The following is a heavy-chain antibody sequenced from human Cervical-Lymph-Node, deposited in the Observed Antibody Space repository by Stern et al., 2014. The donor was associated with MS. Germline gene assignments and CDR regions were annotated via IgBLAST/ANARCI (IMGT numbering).Heavy chain of an antibody. J-gene: IGHJ4*02. CDR2: INRDGRAT. D-gene: IGHD3-16*01. V-gene: IGHV3-74*02. CDR1: GFTFSNYW. CDR3: TKDTFGPEDY. Sequence: EVQLVQSGGGLVKPGGTLRLSCVASGFTFSNYWMHWVRQATGKGLGWVARINRDGRATNHADSVKRRSSISRDNAKNTLYLEMNSLRAEDTAVYYCTKDTFGPEDYWGQGVSVTVSS.